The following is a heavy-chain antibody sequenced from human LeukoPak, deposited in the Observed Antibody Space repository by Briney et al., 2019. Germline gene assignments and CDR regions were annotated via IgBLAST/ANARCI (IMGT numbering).Heavy chain of an antibody. CDR1: GFTFSSYA. CDR3: AKTTGYYSSPPLDY. J-gene: IGHJ4*02. Sequence: TGGSLRLSCAASGFTFSSYAMNWVRQAPGKGLEWASSLSGSGDYTYYADSVKGRFTISRDNSKNTLYLQMNSLRAEDTAVYYCAKTTGYYSSPPLDYWGQGTLVTVSS. D-gene: IGHD3-9*01. CDR2: LSGSGDYT. V-gene: IGHV3-23*01.